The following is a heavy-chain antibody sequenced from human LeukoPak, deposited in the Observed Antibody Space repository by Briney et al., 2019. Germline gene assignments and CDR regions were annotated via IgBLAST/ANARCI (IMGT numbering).Heavy chain of an antibody. CDR2: ISGSGHDI. J-gene: IGHJ4*02. D-gene: IGHD3-10*01. Sequence: GGSLRLSCAASGFTFSDSYMTWVRQAPGKGVEWVAYISGSGHDINYSDSVKGRFTISRDNSKNTLYLQMNSLRAEDTAVYYCARVTYGSGTYGAFDYWGQGTLVTVSS. CDR1: GFTFSDSY. CDR3: ARVTYGSGTYGAFDY. V-gene: IGHV3-11*05.